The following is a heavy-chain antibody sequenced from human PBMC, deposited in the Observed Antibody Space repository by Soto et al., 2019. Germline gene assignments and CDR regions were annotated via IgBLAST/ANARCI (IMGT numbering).Heavy chain of an antibody. CDR2: INPNSGGT. D-gene: IGHD1-1*01. CDR3: ARDYNFMSLGDYYGMDV. Sequence: ASVKVSCKASGYTFTNYGFSWVRQAPGQGLEWMGWINPNSGGTNYAQKFQGWVTMTRDTSISTAYMELSRLRSDDTAVYYCARDYNFMSLGDYYGMDVWGQGTTVTVSS. V-gene: IGHV1-2*04. J-gene: IGHJ6*02. CDR1: GYTFTNYG.